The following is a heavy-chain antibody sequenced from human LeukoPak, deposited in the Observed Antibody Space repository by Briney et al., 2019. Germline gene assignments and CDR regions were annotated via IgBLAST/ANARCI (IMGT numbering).Heavy chain of an antibody. CDR1: GIIVSSNY. V-gene: IGHV3-53*01. J-gene: IGHJ5*02. CDR2: IYSGGNT. CDR3: AGHDWFDP. Sequence: QPGGSLRLSCAASGIIVSSNYMSWVRQAPGKGLEWVSVIYSGGNTYYADSVKGRFTISRDNSKNTLYLQMNSLRTEDTAVYYCAGHDWFDPWGQGTLVTVSS.